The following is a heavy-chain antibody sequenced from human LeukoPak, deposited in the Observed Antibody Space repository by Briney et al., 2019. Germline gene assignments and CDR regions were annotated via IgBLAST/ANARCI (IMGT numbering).Heavy chain of an antibody. V-gene: IGHV4-34*01. CDR2: INHSGST. Sequence: SETLSLTCAVYGGSFSGYYWSWIRQPPGKGLEWIGEINHSGSTNYNPSLKSRVTVSVDTSKNQFSLKLSSVTAADTAVYYCARGRVDIVVVPAAMSRYFDYWGQGTLVTVSS. CDR1: GGSFSGYY. D-gene: IGHD2-2*03. J-gene: IGHJ4*02. CDR3: ARGRVDIVVVPAAMSRYFDY.